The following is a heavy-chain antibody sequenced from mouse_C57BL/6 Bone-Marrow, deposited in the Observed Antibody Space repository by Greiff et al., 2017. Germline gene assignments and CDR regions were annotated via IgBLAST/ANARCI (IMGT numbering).Heavy chain of an antibody. D-gene: IGHD2-5*01. CDR2: ISDGGSYT. J-gene: IGHJ3*01. CDR3: ARDPHYSNYEGFAY. Sequence: EVKLVESGGGLVKPGGSLKLSCAASGFTFSSYAMSWVRQTPEKRLEWVATISDGGSYTYYPDNVKGRFTISRDNAKNNLYLHMSHLKSEDTAMYYCARDPHYSNYEGFAYWGQGTLVTVSA. V-gene: IGHV5-4*01. CDR1: GFTFSSYA.